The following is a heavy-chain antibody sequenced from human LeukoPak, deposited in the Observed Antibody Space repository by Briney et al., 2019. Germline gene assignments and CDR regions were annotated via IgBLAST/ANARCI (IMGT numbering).Heavy chain of an antibody. V-gene: IGHV4-59*01. CDR3: ASAYYYDSSGYSTVGAFDI. CDR1: GGSTSSYY. J-gene: IGHJ3*02. D-gene: IGHD3-22*01. CDR2: IHYSGST. Sequence: PSETLSLTCTVSGGSTSSYYWSWIRQPPGKGLEWIGYIHYSGSTNYNPSLKSRVTISVDMSKNQFSLKLSSVTAADTAVYYCASAYYYDSSGYSTVGAFDIWGQGTMVTVSS.